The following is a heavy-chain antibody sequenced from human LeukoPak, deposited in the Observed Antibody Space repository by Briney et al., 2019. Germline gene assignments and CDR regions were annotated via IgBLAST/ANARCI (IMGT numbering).Heavy chain of an antibody. Sequence: SVKVSCKASGGTFSSYAIRWVRQAPGQGLAWMGRIIPILGIANYAQKLQSRATITADKSTSTAYMELSSLRSEDTAVYYCARDGLSSTAVYYYYYGMDVWGQGTTVTVSS. CDR1: GGTFSSYA. CDR2: IIPILGIA. V-gene: IGHV1-69*04. CDR3: ARDGLSSTAVYYYYYGMDV. J-gene: IGHJ6*02. D-gene: IGHD6-13*01.